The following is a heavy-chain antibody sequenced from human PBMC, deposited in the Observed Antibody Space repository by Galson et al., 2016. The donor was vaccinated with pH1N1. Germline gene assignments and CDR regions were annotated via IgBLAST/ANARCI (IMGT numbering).Heavy chain of an antibody. CDR2: ISSSSSTI. Sequence: SLRLSCAASGFTFSTYNMNWVRQSPGKGLEWVSYISSSSSTIYYADSVKGRFTISRDNAKNSLYLQMNSLRAEDTALYYCARAIGAAESYWGQGTLVTVSS. CDR1: GFTFSTYN. CDR3: ARAIGAAESY. D-gene: IGHD6-13*01. V-gene: IGHV3-48*01. J-gene: IGHJ4*02.